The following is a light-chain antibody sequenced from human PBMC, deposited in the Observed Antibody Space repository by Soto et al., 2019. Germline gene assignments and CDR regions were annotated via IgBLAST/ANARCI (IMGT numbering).Light chain of an antibody. V-gene: IGKV1-27*01. CDR1: QGISNF. Sequence: DIQMTQSPSSLSASVGARVTITCRASQGISNFLAWYQQKPGEGPELLIYAASTLQSGVPSRFSGSGFGTDFTLTISSLQPEDVATYYCQKYNSAPQTFGQGTRWISN. CDR3: QKYNSAPQT. J-gene: IGKJ1*01. CDR2: AAS.